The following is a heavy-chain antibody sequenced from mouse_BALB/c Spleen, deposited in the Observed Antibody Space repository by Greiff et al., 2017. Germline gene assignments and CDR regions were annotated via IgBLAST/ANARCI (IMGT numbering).Heavy chain of an antibody. D-gene: IGHD6-1*01. J-gene: IGHJ4*01. CDR2: INPGNSDT. CDR3: TKECGRYDGMDY. Sequence: VHVKQSGTVLVRPGASVKMSCKASGYTFTSYFMHWVKQRPGQGLEWIGAINPGNSDTSYNQKFKGKAKLTAVTSSSTAYMELSSLTNADSAVYYCTKECGRYDGMDYWGQGTSVTVSS. CDR1: GYTFTSYF. V-gene: IGHV1-5*01.